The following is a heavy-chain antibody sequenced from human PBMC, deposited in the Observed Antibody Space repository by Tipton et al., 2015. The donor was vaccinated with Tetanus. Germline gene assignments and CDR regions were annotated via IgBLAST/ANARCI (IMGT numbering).Heavy chain of an antibody. CDR3: ARGRLAVTTQGYYFDY. V-gene: IGHV3-49*03. J-gene: IGHJ4*02. CDR2: IRSKAYGETT. CDR1: GFTFADYA. D-gene: IGHD2-21*02. Sequence: SLRLSCAASGFTFADYAMSWFRQAPGKGLEWVGFIRSKAYGETTEYAASVKGRFTISRDNSKNTLYLQMNSLRAEDTAVYYCARGRLAVTTQGYYFDYWGQGTLVTVSS.